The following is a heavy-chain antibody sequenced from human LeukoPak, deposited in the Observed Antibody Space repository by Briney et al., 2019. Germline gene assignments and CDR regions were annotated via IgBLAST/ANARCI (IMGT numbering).Heavy chain of an antibody. Sequence: SETLSLTCTVSGGSISSSSYYWGWIRQPPGKGLEWIGSIYYSGSTYYNPSLKSRVTISVDTSKNQFSLKLSSVTAADTAVYYCASQGGITMVRGVSNYMDVWGKGTTVTVSS. CDR2: IYYSGST. CDR1: GGSISSSSYY. CDR3: ASQGGITMVRGVSNYMDV. J-gene: IGHJ6*03. V-gene: IGHV4-39*01. D-gene: IGHD3-10*01.